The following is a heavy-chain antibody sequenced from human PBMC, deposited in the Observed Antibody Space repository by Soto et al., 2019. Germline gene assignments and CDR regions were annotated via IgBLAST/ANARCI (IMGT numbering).Heavy chain of an antibody. D-gene: IGHD6-13*01. J-gene: IGHJ6*02. CDR1: GFTFSSYG. V-gene: IGHV3-33*01. CDR2: IWYDGSNK. CDR3: ARDGGLMSSSWYEAYYGMDV. Sequence: QVQLVESGGGVVQPGRSLRLSCAASGFTFSSYGMHWVRQAPGKGLEWVAVIWYDGSNKYYADSVKGRFTISRDNSKNTLYLQMNSLRAEDTAVYYCARDGGLMSSSWYEAYYGMDVWGQGTTVTVSS.